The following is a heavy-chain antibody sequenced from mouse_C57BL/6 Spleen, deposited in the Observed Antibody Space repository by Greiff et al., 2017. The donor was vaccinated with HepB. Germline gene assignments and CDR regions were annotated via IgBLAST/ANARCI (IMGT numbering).Heavy chain of an antibody. CDR3: TTGGYEDAMDY. D-gene: IGHD2-2*01. CDR2: IDPENGDT. J-gene: IGHJ4*01. CDR1: GFNFKDDY. V-gene: IGHV14-4*01. Sequence: VQLQQSGAELVRPGASVKLSCTASGFNFKDDYMHWVKQRPEQGLEWIGWIDPENGDTEYASKFQGKATITADTSSNPAYLQLSSLTSEDTAVYCGTTGGYEDAMDYWGQGTTVTVSS.